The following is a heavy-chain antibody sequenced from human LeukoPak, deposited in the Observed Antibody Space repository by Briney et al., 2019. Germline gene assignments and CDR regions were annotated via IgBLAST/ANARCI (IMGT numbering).Heavy chain of an antibody. V-gene: IGHV3-43D*04. CDR1: GFTFDDYA. CDR3: AKDFGAGYYYGFKDY. D-gene: IGHD3-10*01. CDR2: ISWDGGST. Sequence: GGSLRLSCAASGFTFDDYAMHWVRQAPGKGLEWVSFISWDGGSTYYADSVKGRFTISRDNSKNSLYLQVNSLRAEDTALYYCAKDFGAGYYYGFKDYWGQGTLVTVSS. J-gene: IGHJ4*02.